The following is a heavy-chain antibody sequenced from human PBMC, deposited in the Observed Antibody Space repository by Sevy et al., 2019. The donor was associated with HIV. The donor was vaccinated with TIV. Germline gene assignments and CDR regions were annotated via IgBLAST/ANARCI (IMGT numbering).Heavy chain of an antibody. CDR1: GFTFSSYG. D-gene: IGHD6-19*01. Sequence: GESLKISCATSGFTFSSYGMHWVRQAPGKGLEWVSLIWFHGTKEYYSDSVKGRFTVSRDNSKNTLYLQLTSLRPEDTAVYYCARDRGVAGTRDFDYWGQGTLVTVSS. J-gene: IGHJ4*02. CDR3: ARDRGVAGTRDFDY. V-gene: IGHV3-33*01. CDR2: IWFHGTKE.